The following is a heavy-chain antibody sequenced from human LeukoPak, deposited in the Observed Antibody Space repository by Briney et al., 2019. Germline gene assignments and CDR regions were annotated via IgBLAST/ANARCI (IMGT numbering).Heavy chain of an antibody. J-gene: IGHJ4*02. D-gene: IGHD1-1*01. CDR3: ARGPRYNWNDQGGYYFDY. Sequence: GASVKVSCKASGYTFTGYYMHWVRQAPGQGLEWMGGIIPIFGTANYAQKFQGRVTITADESTSTAYMELSSLRSEDTAVYYCARGPRYNWNDQGGYYFDYWGQGTLVTVSS. CDR2: IIPIFGTA. V-gene: IGHV1-69*13. CDR1: GYTFTGYY.